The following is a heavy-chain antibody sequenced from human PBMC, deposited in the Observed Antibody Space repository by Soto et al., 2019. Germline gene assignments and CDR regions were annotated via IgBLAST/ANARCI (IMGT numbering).Heavy chain of an antibody. V-gene: IGHV4-61*01. CDR2: IYYSGST. Sequence: QVQLQESGPGLVKPSETLSLTCTVSGGSVSSGSYYWSWIRQPPGKGLEWIGYIYYSGSTNYNPSLKRRVTISVDTSKNQFSLKLSSVTAADTAVYYCARDYGYCSGGSCYSVGWFDPWGQGTLVTVSS. J-gene: IGHJ5*02. CDR3: ARDYGYCSGGSCYSVGWFDP. CDR1: GGSVSSGSYY. D-gene: IGHD2-15*01.